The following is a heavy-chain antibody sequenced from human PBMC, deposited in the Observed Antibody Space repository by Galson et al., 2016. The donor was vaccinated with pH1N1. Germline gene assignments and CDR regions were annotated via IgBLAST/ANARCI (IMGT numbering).Heavy chain of an antibody. V-gene: IGHV1-24*01. D-gene: IGHD2-2*01. CDR1: GYTFTELS. J-gene: IGHJ6*03. Sequence: VKVSCKVSGYTFTELSMRWVRQAPGKGLEWMGTFYHEDGKTTYAQKFQGRVTMTEDTSTDTAYMELSSLRSDDTVIYYCTTGYRCAPTNCYGYYYYYMPVWGQGTTVVVSS. CDR3: TTGYRCAPTNCYGYYYYYMPV. CDR2: FYHEDGKT.